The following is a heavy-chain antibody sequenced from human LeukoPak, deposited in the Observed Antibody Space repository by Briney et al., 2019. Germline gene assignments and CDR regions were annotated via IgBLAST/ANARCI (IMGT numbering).Heavy chain of an antibody. Sequence: GGSLRLSCATSGFTFTTFWMHWVRQAPGKGLVWVSRINHDGSSTNYADSVKGRFTISRDNAKNTLYLQMNSLRAEDTAVYYCARGRGPLDFDHWGQGTLVTVSS. V-gene: IGHV3-74*01. CDR1: GFTFTTFW. J-gene: IGHJ4*02. CDR3: ARGRGPLDFDH. D-gene: IGHD1-26*01. CDR2: INHDGSST.